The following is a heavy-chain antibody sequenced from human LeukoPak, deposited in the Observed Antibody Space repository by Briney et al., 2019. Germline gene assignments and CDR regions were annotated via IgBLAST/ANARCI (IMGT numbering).Heavy chain of an antibody. CDR2: IYYSGST. J-gene: IGHJ4*02. CDR3: ARGGYDSRTGDY. V-gene: IGHV4-59*01. D-gene: IGHD3-22*01. CDR1: GGSISSYY. Sequence: SETLTPTRTVSGGSISSYYGSWIRQPPGKGLEWIGYIYYSGSTNYNPSLKSRVTISVDTSKNQFSLKLSSVTAADTAVYYCARGGYDSRTGDYWGQGTLVTVSS.